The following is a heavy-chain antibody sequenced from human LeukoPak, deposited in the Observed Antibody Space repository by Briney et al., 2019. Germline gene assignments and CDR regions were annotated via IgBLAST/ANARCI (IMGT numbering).Heavy chain of an antibody. V-gene: IGHV4-34*01. J-gene: IGHJ6*02. CDR2: INHSGST. CDR3: AKALRSGGRARERYYYYGMDV. CDR1: GGSFSGYY. D-gene: IGHD2-15*01. Sequence: PSETLSLTCAVYGGSFSGYYWSWIRQPPGKGLEWIGEINHSGSTNYNPSLKSRVTISVDTSKNQISLKLSSVTAADTAVYYCAKALRSGGRARERYYYYGMDVWGQGTTVTVSS.